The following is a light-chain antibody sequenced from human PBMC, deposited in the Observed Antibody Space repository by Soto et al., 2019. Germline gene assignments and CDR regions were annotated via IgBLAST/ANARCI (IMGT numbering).Light chain of an antibody. Sequence: EIQMTQSPSTLSASVGDRVTITCRASQSISSWLAWYQQKPGKAPKLLIYDASSLESGVPSRFSGSGSGTEFTLTISSLQPDDFATYYCQQYTNTNNPWMFGHGA. J-gene: IGKJ2*01. CDR2: DAS. CDR3: QQYTNTNNPWM. V-gene: IGKV1-5*01. CDR1: QSISSW.